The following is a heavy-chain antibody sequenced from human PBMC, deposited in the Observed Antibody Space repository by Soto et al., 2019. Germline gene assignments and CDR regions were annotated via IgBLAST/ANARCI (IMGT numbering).Heavy chain of an antibody. CDR2: ISAYNGNT. J-gene: IGHJ4*02. D-gene: IGHD5-12*01. CDR3: ARGTQEMATPAGLDY. Sequence: ASVKVSCKASGYTFTSYGISWVRQAPGQGLEWRGWISAYNGNTNYAQKLQGRVTMTTDTSTSTAYMELRSLRSDDTAVYYCARGTQEMATPAGLDYWGQGTLVTVSS. V-gene: IGHV1-18*04. CDR1: GYTFTSYG.